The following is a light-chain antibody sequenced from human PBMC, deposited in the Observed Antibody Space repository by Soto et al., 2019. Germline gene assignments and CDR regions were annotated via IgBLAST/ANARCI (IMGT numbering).Light chain of an antibody. J-gene: IGLJ1*01. Sequence: QSVLTQPPSASGTPGQRVTISCSGSSSNIGSSTVNWYQQLPGTAPKLLIYSNYQRPSGVPDRSSGSKSGTSASLAISGLQSEDEADYYCAAWDDSLNGYVFGTGTKLTVL. V-gene: IGLV1-44*01. CDR3: AAWDDSLNGYV. CDR1: SSNIGSST. CDR2: SNY.